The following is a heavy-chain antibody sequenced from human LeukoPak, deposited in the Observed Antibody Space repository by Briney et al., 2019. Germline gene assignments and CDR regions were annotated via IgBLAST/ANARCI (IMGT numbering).Heavy chain of an antibody. V-gene: IGHV5-51*01. D-gene: IGHD5-18*01. J-gene: IGHJ4*02. Sequence: GESLKISCKGSGYTFTNYWIAWVRQMPGRGLEWMGIIYPGGSDIRYSPSFQGQVTISADKSISTAYLQWSSLKASDTAMYYCARHKSDTTMTYYFDYWGQGTLVTVSS. CDR1: GYTFTNYW. CDR2: IYPGGSDI. CDR3: ARHKSDTTMTYYFDY.